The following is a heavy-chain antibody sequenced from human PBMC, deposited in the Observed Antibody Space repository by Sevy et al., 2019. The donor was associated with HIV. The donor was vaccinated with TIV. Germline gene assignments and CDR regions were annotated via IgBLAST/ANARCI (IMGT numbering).Heavy chain of an antibody. CDR1: GGSISSSSYY. CDR2: IYYSGST. V-gene: IGHV4-39*01. J-gene: IGHJ4*02. CDR3: AGEVATVATAERFDY. D-gene: IGHD4-17*01. Sequence: SETLSLTCTVSGGSISSSSYYWGWIRQPPGKGLEWIGSIYYSGSTYYNPSLKSRVTISVDTSKNQFSLKLSSVTAADTAVYYCAGEVATVATAERFDYWGQGTLVTVSS.